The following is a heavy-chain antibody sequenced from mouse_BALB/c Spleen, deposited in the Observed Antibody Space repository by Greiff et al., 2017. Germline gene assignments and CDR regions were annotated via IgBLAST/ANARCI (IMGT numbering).Heavy chain of an antibody. Sequence: EVQVVESGGGLVQPGGSLRLSCATSGFTFTDYYMSWVRQPPGKALEWLGFIRNKANGYTTEYSASVKGRFTISRDNSQSILYLQMNTLRAEDSATYYCARDIGAGNWDWFAYWGQGTLVTVSA. CDR3: ARDIGAGNWDWFAY. V-gene: IGHV7-3*02. D-gene: IGHD4-1*01. CDR2: IRNKANGYTT. J-gene: IGHJ3*01. CDR1: GFTFTDYY.